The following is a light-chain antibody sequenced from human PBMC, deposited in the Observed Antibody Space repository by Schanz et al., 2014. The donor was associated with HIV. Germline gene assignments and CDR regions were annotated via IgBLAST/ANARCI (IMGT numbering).Light chain of an antibody. CDR3: CSYTIINTPVL. CDR2: DVN. V-gene: IGLV2-14*03. J-gene: IGLJ2*01. CDR1: SGDIGPYDY. Sequence: QSALTQPASVSGSPGQSITISCTGTSGDIGPYDYVSWYQQHPGKAPQLMIYDVNNRPSGVSNRFSGSKSGNTASLTISGXXXXDEADYYCCSYTIINTPVLFGGGTKLTV.